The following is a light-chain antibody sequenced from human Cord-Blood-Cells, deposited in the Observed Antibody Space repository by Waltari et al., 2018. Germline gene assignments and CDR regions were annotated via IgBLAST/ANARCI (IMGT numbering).Light chain of an antibody. Sequence: DIQMTQSPSTLSASVGDRVTITCRASQSISSWLAWYQQKPGKAPKLLIYDASSLESGVPSRFSVSGSGTEFTLTISSLQPDEFATYYCQQYNSYSTFGQGTKVEIK. J-gene: IGKJ1*01. CDR1: QSISSW. CDR2: DAS. V-gene: IGKV1-5*01. CDR3: QQYNSYST.